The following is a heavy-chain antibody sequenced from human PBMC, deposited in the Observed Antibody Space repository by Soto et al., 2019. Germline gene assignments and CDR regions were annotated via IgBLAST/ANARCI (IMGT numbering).Heavy chain of an antibody. CDR3: ANLIYGDYVPEGNY. CDR1: GFTFSSYA. J-gene: IGHJ4*02. V-gene: IGHV3-23*01. CDR2: ISGSGGST. D-gene: IGHD4-17*01. Sequence: GGSLRLSCAASGFTFSSYAMSWVRQAPGKGLEWVSAISGSGGSTYFADSVKGRFTISRDNSKNTLYLQMNSLRAEDTAVYYCANLIYGDYVPEGNYWGQGTLVTVSS.